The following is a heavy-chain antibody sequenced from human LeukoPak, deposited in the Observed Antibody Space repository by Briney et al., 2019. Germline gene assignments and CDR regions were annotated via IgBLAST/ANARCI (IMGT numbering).Heavy chain of an antibody. CDR3: ARQVVDTGVYAFDI. J-gene: IGHJ3*02. Sequence: SETLSLTCTVSGGSISSYYWSWIRQPAGKGLEWIGRIYTSGSTNYNPSLKSRVTMSVDTSKNQFSLKLSSVTAADTAVYYCARQVVDTGVYAFDIWGQGTMVTVSS. D-gene: IGHD3-22*01. CDR1: GGSISSYY. V-gene: IGHV4-4*07. CDR2: IYTSGST.